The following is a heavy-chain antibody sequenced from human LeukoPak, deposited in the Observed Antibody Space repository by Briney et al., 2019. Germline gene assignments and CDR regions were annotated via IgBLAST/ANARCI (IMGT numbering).Heavy chain of an antibody. D-gene: IGHD1-26*01. CDR3: ASFDSGSYGVDY. V-gene: IGHV1-8*01. Sequence: ASVKVSCKASGYTFTSYDINWVRQATGQGLEWMGWMNPNSGNTGYAQKFQGRVTMTRNTSISTAYMELSSLRSEDTAVYYCASFDSGSYGVDYRGQGTLVTVSS. CDR2: MNPNSGNT. J-gene: IGHJ4*02. CDR1: GYTFTSYD.